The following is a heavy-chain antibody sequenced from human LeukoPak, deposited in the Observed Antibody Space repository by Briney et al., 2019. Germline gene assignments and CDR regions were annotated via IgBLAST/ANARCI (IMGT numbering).Heavy chain of an antibody. CDR3: ARDSGWYSFDY. CDR2: INPDSGGT. CDR1: EYPCTGYY. D-gene: IGHD6-19*01. V-gene: IGHV1-2*02. Sequence: GASVKVSCRASEYPCTGYYMHWVRQAPGQGLEWLGWINPDSGGTDYAQNFQGRVTMTRDTSISTAYMELSRLRSDDTAVYYCARDSGWYSFDYWGQGTLVTVSS. J-gene: IGHJ4*02.